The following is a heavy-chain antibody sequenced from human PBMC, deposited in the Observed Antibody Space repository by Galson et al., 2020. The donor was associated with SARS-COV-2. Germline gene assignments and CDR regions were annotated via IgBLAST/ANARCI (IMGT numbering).Heavy chain of an antibody. J-gene: IGHJ5*02. CDR2: INPNSGGT. D-gene: IGHD3-22*01. CDR1: GYTFTGYY. CDR3: ARLPYYYDSSGYLAGFDP. Sequence: ASVKVSCKASGYTFTGYYMHWVRQAPGQGLEWMGWINPNSGGTNYAQQFQGRVTMTRDTSISTAYMELSRLRSDDTAVYYCARLPYYYDSSGYLAGFDPWGQGTLVTVSS. V-gene: IGHV1-2*02.